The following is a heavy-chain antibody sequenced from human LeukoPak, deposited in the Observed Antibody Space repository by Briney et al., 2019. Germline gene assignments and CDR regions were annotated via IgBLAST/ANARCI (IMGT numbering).Heavy chain of an antibody. CDR3: ARGRGYSYGYLDY. D-gene: IGHD5-18*01. CDR1: GGSISSYY. V-gene: IGHV3-11*04. J-gene: IGHJ4*02. Sequence: LSLTCTVSGGSISSYYWSWIRQPPGKGLEWVSYISSSGSTIYYADSVKGRFTISRDNAKNSLYLQMNSLRAEDTAVYYCARGRGYSYGYLDYWGQGTLVTVSS. CDR2: ISSSGSTI.